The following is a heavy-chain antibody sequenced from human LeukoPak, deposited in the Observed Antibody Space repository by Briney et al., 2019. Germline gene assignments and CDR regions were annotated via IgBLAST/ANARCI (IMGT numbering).Heavy chain of an antibody. J-gene: IGHJ4*02. CDR1: GFTFSSYA. V-gene: IGHV3-23*01. Sequence: RGSLRLSCAASGFTFSSYAMSWVRQAPGKGLEWVSAISGRGGSTYYADSVKGRFTISRDNSKNTLYLQMNSLRAEDTAVYYCANRQQLVLTDYFDYWGQGTLVTVSS. CDR2: ISGRGGST. CDR3: ANRQQLVLTDYFDY. D-gene: IGHD6-13*01.